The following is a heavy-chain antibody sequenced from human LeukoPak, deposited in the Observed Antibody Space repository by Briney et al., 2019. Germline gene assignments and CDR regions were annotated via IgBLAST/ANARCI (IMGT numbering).Heavy chain of an antibody. J-gene: IGHJ4*02. Sequence: PSETLSLTCAVYGGSFSGYYWSWIRQPPGKGLEWIWEINHSGSTNYNPSLKSRVTISVDTSKNQFSLKLSSVTAADTAVYYCARAMEWIQVWYGGYYFDYWGQGTLVTVSS. V-gene: IGHV4-34*01. CDR2: INHSGST. CDR1: GGSFSGYY. D-gene: IGHD5-18*01. CDR3: ARAMEWIQVWYGGYYFDY.